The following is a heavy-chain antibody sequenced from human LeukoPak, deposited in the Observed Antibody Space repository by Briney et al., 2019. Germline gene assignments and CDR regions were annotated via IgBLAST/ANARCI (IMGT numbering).Heavy chain of an antibody. CDR2: ISYDGSNK. CDR1: GFTFSSYA. V-gene: IGHV3-30*04. J-gene: IGHJ4*02. CDR3: ASRNDILTGYVFDF. D-gene: IGHD3-9*01. Sequence: GRSLRLSCAASGFTFSSYAMHWVRQAPGKGLEWVAVISYDGSNKYYADSVKGRFTISRDNSKNTLYLQMNSLRAEDTAVYYCASRNDILTGYVFDFWGQGTLVTVSS.